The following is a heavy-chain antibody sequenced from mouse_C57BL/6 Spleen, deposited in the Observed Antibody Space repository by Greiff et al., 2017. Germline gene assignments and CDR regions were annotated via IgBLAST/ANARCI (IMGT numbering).Heavy chain of an antibody. V-gene: IGHV1-52*01. Sequence: QVQLQQPGAELVRPGSSVKLSCKASGYTFTSYWMHWVKQRPLQGLEWIGNIDPSDSETHYNQKFKDKATLTVDKSSSTAYMQLSSLTSEDSAVYYCARFMATVVDAMDYWGQGTSVTVAS. CDR2: IDPSDSET. D-gene: IGHD1-1*01. J-gene: IGHJ4*01. CDR3: ARFMATVVDAMDY. CDR1: GYTFTSYW.